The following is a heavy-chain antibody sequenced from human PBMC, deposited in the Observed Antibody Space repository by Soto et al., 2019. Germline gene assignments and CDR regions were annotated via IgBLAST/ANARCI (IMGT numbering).Heavy chain of an antibody. CDR1: GFTFSSYG. Sequence: GGSLRLSCAASGFTFSSYGMHWVRQAPGKGLEWVAVISYDGSNKYYADSVKGRFTISRDNSKNTLYLQMNSLRAEDTAVYYCAKDQRGSYFDSGMDVWGQGTTVTVSS. J-gene: IGHJ6*02. CDR3: AKDQRGSYFDSGMDV. CDR2: ISYDGSNK. D-gene: IGHD1-26*01. V-gene: IGHV3-30*18.